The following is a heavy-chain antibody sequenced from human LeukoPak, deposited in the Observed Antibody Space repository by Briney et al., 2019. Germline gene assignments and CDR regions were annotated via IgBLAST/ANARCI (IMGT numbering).Heavy chain of an antibody. CDR2: ISGSGGST. Sequence: GGSLRLSCAASGFTFSSYGMHWVRQAPGKGLEWVSAISGSGGSTYYADSVKGRFTISRDNSKNTLYLQMNSLRAEDTAVYYCAKLGLYDFWSGYTYWGQGTLVTVSS. J-gene: IGHJ4*02. CDR3: AKLGLYDFWSGYTY. D-gene: IGHD3-3*01. V-gene: IGHV3-23*01. CDR1: GFTFSSYG.